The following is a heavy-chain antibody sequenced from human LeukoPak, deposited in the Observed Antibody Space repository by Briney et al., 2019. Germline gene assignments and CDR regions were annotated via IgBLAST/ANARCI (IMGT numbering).Heavy chain of an antibody. V-gene: IGHV1-2*02. Sequence: ASVKVSCKASGYTFTGYYMHWVRQAPGQGLEWMGWINPNSGGTNYAQKFQGRVTMTRDTSISTAYMELSRLRSDDTAVYYCARVGAVARTNSRYDDYWGQGTLVTVSS. CDR3: ARVGAVARTNSRYDDY. CDR1: GYTFTGYY. D-gene: IGHD6-19*01. J-gene: IGHJ4*02. CDR2: INPNSGGT.